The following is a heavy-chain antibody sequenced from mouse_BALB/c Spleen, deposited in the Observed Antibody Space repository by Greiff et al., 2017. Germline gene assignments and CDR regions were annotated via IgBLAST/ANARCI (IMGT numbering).Heavy chain of an antibody. V-gene: IGHV7-3*02. J-gene: IGHJ3*01. D-gene: IGHD2-1*01. CDR1: GFTFTDYY. CDR3: ARDSRLYGNSGFAY. Sequence: EVQGVESGGGLVQPGGSLRLSCATSGFTFTDYYMSWVRQPPGKALEWLGFIRNKANGYTTEYSASVKGRFTISRDNSQSILYLQMNTLRAEDSATYYCARDSRLYGNSGFAYWGEGTLVTVAA. CDR2: IRNKANGYTT.